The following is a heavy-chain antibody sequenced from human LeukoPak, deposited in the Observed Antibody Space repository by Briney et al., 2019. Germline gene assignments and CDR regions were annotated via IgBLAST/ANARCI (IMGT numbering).Heavy chain of an antibody. CDR2: IYYSGST. J-gene: IGHJ6*03. Sequence: PSETLSLTCTVSGGSISSSSYYWGWIRQPPGKGLEWIGSIYYSGSTYYNPSLKSRVTISVDTSKNQFSLKLSSVTAADTAVYCCARLPREGYSYRIYYMDVWGKGTTVTVSS. V-gene: IGHV4-39*01. D-gene: IGHD5-18*01. CDR3: ARLPREGYSYRIYYMDV. CDR1: GGSISSSSYY.